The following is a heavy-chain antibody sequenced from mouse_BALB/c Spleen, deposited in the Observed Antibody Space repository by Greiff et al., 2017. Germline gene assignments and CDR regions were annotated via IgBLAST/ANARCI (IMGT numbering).Heavy chain of an antibody. CDR3: AREGYYAEGAMDY. CDR2: INSNGGST. CDR1: GFTFSSYG. D-gene: IGHD1-1*02. J-gene: IGHJ4*01. Sequence: DVMLVESGGGLVQPGGSLKLSCAASGFTFSSYGMSWVRQTPDKRLELVATINSNGGSTYYPDSVKGRFTISRDNAKNTLYLQMSSLKSEDTAMYYCAREGYYAEGAMDYWGQGTSVTVSS. V-gene: IGHV5-6-3*01.